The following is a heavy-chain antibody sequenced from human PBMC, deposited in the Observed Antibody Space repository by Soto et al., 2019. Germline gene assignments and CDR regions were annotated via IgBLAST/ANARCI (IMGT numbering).Heavy chain of an antibody. J-gene: IGHJ5*02. CDR2: IYYSGST. D-gene: IGHD3-22*01. CDR3: ARGPYYYYDTTGSTGWFDP. V-gene: IGHV4-31*03. CDR1: NGSITSGGYY. Sequence: HVQLQESGPGLVKPSQTLSLTCTVSNGSITSGGYYWSWIRQHPGKGLEWIGYIYYSGSTYYKPSLKSRVTISIDTSKHQFSLKLSSVPAAATALYYCARGPYYYYDTTGSTGWFDPWGQGTLVTVSS.